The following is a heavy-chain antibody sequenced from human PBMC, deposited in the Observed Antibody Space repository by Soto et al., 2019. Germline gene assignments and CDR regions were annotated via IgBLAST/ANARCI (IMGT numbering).Heavy chain of an antibody. CDR1: GFTLTTYT. CDR2: INGRGNYK. CDR3: AREDGVVGATSAFDY. Sequence: WGSLRLSCAACGFTLTTYTINWVRQAPGMGLEWVSSINGRGNYKYYTDSVEGRFTISRDNAQNSLYLQMNSLRAEDTAVYYCAREDGVVGATSAFDYWGQGTLVTVSS. D-gene: IGHD1-26*01. V-gene: IGHV3-21*01. J-gene: IGHJ4*02.